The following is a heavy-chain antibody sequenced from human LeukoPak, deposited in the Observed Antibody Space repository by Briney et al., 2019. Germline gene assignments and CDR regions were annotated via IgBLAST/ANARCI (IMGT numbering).Heavy chain of an antibody. CDR2: IYYSGST. V-gene: IGHV4-59*01. J-gene: IGHJ5*02. Sequence: ASQTLSLTCTVSGGSISSYYRSWIRQPPGKELEWIGYIYYSGSTDYNPSLKSRVTISVDTSKNQFSLKLSSVTAADTAVYYCARENVYDSSGYYYGVWFDPWGQGTLVTVSS. CDR3: ARENVYDSSGYYYGVWFDP. D-gene: IGHD3-22*01. CDR1: GGSISSYY.